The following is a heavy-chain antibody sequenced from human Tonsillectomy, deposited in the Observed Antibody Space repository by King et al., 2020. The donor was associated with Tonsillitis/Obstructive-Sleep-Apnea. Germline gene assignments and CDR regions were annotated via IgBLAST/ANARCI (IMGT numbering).Heavy chain of an antibody. J-gene: IGHJ4*02. Sequence: HVQLQQWGAGLLKPSETLSLTCAVYGGSFSGYYWSWIRQPPGKGLEWIGEINHSGSTNYNPSLKSRVTISVDTSKNQFSLKLSSVTAADTAVYYCARECSGGSCYNDYWGQGTLVTVSS. CDR1: GGSFSGYY. D-gene: IGHD2-15*01. CDR2: INHSGST. CDR3: ARECSGGSCYNDY. V-gene: IGHV4-34*01.